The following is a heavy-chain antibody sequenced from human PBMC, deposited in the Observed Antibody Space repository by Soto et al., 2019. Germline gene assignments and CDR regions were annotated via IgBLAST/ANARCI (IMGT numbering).Heavy chain of an antibody. V-gene: IGHV4-30-2*01. CDR2: IYHSGST. CDR3: ARVRYSDNWHGMIDF. J-gene: IGHJ4*02. CDR1: GGSIRRGAFS. D-gene: IGHD4-4*01. Sequence: KPSETLPLTCTLSGGSIRRGAFSWSWIRQQTGRGLEWIGYIYHSGSTYYIPSLRSRVAISMDRAKNQFSLHLSSVTAEDTAVYFCARVRYSDNWHGMIDFWGLGTLVTASS.